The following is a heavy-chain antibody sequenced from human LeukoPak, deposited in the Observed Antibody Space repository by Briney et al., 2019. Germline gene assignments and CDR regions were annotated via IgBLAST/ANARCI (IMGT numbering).Heavy chain of an antibody. Sequence: GGSLRLSCAASRFTFSSNWMHWVRQAPGKGLVWVSRSNEDGNTTNYADSVKGRFTISRDNAKNTLYLQMNSLTAEDTAVYYCVRDLGGRSGHWGQGTLVTVSS. CDR1: RFTFSSNW. J-gene: IGHJ4*02. V-gene: IGHV3-74*01. CDR3: VRDLGGRSGH. CDR2: SNEDGNTT. D-gene: IGHD1-26*01.